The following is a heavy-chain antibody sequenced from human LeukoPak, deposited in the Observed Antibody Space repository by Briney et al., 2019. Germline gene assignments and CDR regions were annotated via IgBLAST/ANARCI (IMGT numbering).Heavy chain of an antibody. J-gene: IGHJ4*02. V-gene: IGHV3-7*03. CDR3: AKEGRSLQTY. D-gene: IGHD5-24*01. Sequence: GGSLRLSCAASGFMFSSIWMSWVRLAPGEGPEWVANIKEDGTETYYVDSVKGRFTISRDNAKNSLYLQMNSLRVEDTAVYYCAKEGRSLQTYWGQGTLVTVSS. CDR2: IKEDGTET. CDR1: GFMFSSIW.